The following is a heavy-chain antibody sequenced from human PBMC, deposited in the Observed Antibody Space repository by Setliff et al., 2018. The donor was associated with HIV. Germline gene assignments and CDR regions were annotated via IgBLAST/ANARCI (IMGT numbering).Heavy chain of an antibody. CDR3: AADETTNGWLVQDAFDI. CDR1: GFTFTSSA. D-gene: IGHD6-19*01. Sequence: GASVKVSCKASGFTFTSSAMQWVRQARGQRLEWIGWIVVGSGNTNYAQKFRERVTITRDVSTSTVYMELSSLRSEDTAVYYCAADETTNGWLVQDAFDIWGQGTMVTVS. CDR2: IVVGSGNT. J-gene: IGHJ3*02. V-gene: IGHV1-58*02.